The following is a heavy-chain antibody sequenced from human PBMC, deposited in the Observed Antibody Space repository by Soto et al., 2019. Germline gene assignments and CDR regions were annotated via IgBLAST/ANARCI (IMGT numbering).Heavy chain of an antibody. CDR1: GGSIYSYY. V-gene: IGHV4-59*01. D-gene: IGHD2-15*01. J-gene: IGHJ6*01. CDR2: IYHNGST. Sequence: QVQLQESGPGLVKPSETLSLTCTVSGGSIYSYYWSWIRQPPGKGLEWIGYIYHNGSTKYNPSLRNRVTFSVHTSNKQFVMKVKSVTAADTAVYYGAIDPPHPYGARYSMGLSDGMDVWGQGTTVTVSS. CDR3: AIDPPHPYGARYSMGLSDGMDV.